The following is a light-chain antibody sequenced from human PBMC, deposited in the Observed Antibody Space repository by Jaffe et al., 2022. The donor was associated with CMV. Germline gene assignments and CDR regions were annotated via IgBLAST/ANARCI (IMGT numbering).Light chain of an antibody. Sequence: QSVLTQPPSVSGAPGQRVTISCTGSGSNIGAGYTVHWYQQLPGTAPKLLIFGNNNRPSGVPDRFSASKSGTSASLAITGLQADDEAEYYCQSYDSSLSGWVFGGGTKLTVL. J-gene: IGLJ3*02. CDR3: QSYDSSLSGWV. V-gene: IGLV1-40*01. CDR2: GNN. CDR1: GSNIGAGYT.